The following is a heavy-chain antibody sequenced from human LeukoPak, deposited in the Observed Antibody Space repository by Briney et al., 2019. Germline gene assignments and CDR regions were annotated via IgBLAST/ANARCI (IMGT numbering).Heavy chain of an antibody. D-gene: IGHD4-17*01. J-gene: IGHJ4*02. CDR1: GGSISSYY. Sequence: SETLSLTCTVSGGSISSYYWSWIRQPPGKGLEWIGYIYYSGSTNYNPSLKSRVTISVDTSKNQFSLKLSSVTAADTAAYYCARGAYGDPTSFDYWGQGTLVTVSS. CDR2: IYYSGST. V-gene: IGHV4-59*01. CDR3: ARGAYGDPTSFDY.